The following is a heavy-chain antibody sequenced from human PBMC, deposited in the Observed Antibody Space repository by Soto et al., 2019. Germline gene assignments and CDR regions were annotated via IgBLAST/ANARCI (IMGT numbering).Heavy chain of an antibody. J-gene: IGHJ4*02. CDR3: ARVPWGCCVVTNCYEGFDY. CDR2: MSYDGSLK. Sequence: QVQLVESGGGVVRPGKSLRLSCAASGFVFSTYAMHWVRQAPGKGLEWVAIMSYDGSLKNYADSVKGRFTISRDNSKNTLYLTMDSLRTDDTAMYYCARVPWGCCVVTNCYEGFDYWGQGTLVAVSS. V-gene: IGHV3-30-3*01. D-gene: IGHD2-2*01. CDR1: GFVFSTYA.